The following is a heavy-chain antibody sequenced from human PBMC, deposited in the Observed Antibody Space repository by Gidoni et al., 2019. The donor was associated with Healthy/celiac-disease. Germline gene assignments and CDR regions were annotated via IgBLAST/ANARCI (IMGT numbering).Heavy chain of an antibody. CDR3: ARGGSSWYFGGPDPGCLDY. CDR2: ISRSGSTI. CDR1: GFTFSRFE. Sequence: EVQLVESGGGLVQPGGSLRLSCAASGFTFSRFELNWVRQAPGKGLEWVSYISRSGSTIYYADSVKGRFTISRDNAKNSLYLQMNSLRAEDTAVYYCARGGSSWYFGGPDPGCLDYWGQGTLVTVSS. V-gene: IGHV3-48*03. J-gene: IGHJ4*02. D-gene: IGHD6-13*01.